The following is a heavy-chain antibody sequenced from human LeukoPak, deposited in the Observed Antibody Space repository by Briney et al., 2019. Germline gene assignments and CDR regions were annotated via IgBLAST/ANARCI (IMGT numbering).Heavy chain of an antibody. J-gene: IGHJ1*01. Sequence: ASVKVSCKASGYTFTSYAMHWVRQAPGQRLEWMGWINAGNGNTKYSQKFQGRVTITRDTSASTAYMELSSLRSEDTAVYYCARPLSGDCSGGSCYTSYFQHWGQGTLVTVSS. CDR3: ARPLSGDCSGGSCYTSYFQH. D-gene: IGHD2-15*01. CDR2: INAGNGNT. V-gene: IGHV1-3*01. CDR1: GYTFTSYA.